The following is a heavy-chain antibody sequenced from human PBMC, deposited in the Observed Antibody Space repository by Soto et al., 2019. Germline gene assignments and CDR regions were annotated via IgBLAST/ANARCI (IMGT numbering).Heavy chain of an antibody. V-gene: IGHV1-18*01. Sequence: ASVKVSCKASGYTFTSYGISWVRQAPGQGLEWMGWISAYNGNTNYAQKLQGRVTMTTDTSTSTAYMELRSLRSDDTAVYYCARSLPNYDSSGTYYFDYWGQGTLVTVSS. CDR2: ISAYNGNT. J-gene: IGHJ4*02. CDR1: GYTFTSYG. D-gene: IGHD3-22*01. CDR3: ARSLPNYDSSGTYYFDY.